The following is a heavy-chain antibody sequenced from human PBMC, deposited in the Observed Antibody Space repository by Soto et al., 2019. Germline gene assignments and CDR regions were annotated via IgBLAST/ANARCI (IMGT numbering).Heavy chain of an antibody. J-gene: IGHJ4*02. V-gene: IGHV2-5*02. CDR1: GFSLSTSGVG. CDR2: IYWDDDK. D-gene: IGHD4-17*01. Sequence: QITLKESGPTLVKPTQTLTLTCTFSGFSLSTSGVGVGWIRQPPGKALEWLALIYWDDDKRYSPSLKSRLTIPKDTSKNQVVLTMTNMDPVDTATYYCAHSSYGDLRGSFDYWGQGTLVTVSS. CDR3: AHSSYGDLRGSFDY.